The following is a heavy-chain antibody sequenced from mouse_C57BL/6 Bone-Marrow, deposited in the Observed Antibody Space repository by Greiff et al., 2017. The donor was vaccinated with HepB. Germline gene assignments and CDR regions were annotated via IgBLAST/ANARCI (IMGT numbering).Heavy chain of an antibody. Sequence: QVQLQQPGAELVKPGASVKLSCKASGYTFTSYWMHWVKQRPGQGLEWIGMIHPNSGSTNYNEKFKSKATLTVDKSSSTAYMQLRSLTSEDSAVYYCSRYCGSSYRFAYWGRGTLVTVSA. J-gene: IGHJ3*01. CDR2: IHPNSGST. CDR3: SRYCGSSYRFAY. V-gene: IGHV1-64*01. D-gene: IGHD1-1*01. CDR1: GYTFTSYW.